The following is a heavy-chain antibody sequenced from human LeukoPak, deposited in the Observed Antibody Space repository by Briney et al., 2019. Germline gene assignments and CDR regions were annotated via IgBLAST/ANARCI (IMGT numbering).Heavy chain of an antibody. CDR1: GYTFTGYY. CDR2: INPNSGGT. CDR3: ATGPRRCSGGSCYKYYYYYMDV. Sequence: ASVKVSCKASGYTFTGYYMHWVRQAPGQGLEWMGWINPNSGGTNYAQKFQGRVTMTEDTSTDTAYMELSSLRSEDTAVYYCATGPRRCSGGSCYKYYYYYMDVWGKGTTVTISS. V-gene: IGHV1-2*02. D-gene: IGHD2-15*01. J-gene: IGHJ6*03.